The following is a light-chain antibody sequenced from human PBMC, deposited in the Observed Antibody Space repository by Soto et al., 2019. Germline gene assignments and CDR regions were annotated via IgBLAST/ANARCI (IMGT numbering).Light chain of an antibody. Sequence: DIQMTQSPSSLSASVGDRVTITCRASQSISSYLNWYQQKPVQAPKLLIYAASSLQSGGPSRFSCSGSGTDFTLTISSLQPEDFATYYCQQSYSTPRTWTFGQGTKVEIK. V-gene: IGKV1-39*01. CDR3: QQSYSTPRTWT. J-gene: IGKJ1*01. CDR1: QSISSY. CDR2: AAS.